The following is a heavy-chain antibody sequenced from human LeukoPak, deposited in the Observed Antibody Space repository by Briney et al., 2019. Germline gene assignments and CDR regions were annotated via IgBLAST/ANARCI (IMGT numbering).Heavy chain of an antibody. Sequence: ASVTVSCKASGYTFNNYGVTWVRQAPGQGLEWMGWISPYNGDTNNAQNLQGRVTMTTDTSTNTAYMDLRSRRSDDTAVYYCARGGVYCRSGSCPNNWFDPWGQGTLVTVSS. CDR3: ARGGVYCRSGSCPNNWFDP. J-gene: IGHJ5*02. D-gene: IGHD2-15*01. V-gene: IGHV1-18*01. CDR1: GYTFNNYG. CDR2: ISPYNGDT.